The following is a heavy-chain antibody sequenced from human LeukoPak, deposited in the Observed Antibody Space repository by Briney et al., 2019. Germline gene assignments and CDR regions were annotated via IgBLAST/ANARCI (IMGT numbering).Heavy chain of an antibody. D-gene: IGHD1-26*01. V-gene: IGHV3-30*04. CDR1: GFMFTTYT. CDR3: AGDGGGGYPGSYWYFDL. CDR2: ISYDGSNK. Sequence: PGRSLRLSCAASGFMFTTYTMQWVRQAPDKGLEWVAFISYDGSNKYYADSVKGRFTISRDNSKKTLYLQMNSLKTEDTAVYYCAGDGGGGYPGSYWYFDLWGRGTLVTVSS. J-gene: IGHJ2*01.